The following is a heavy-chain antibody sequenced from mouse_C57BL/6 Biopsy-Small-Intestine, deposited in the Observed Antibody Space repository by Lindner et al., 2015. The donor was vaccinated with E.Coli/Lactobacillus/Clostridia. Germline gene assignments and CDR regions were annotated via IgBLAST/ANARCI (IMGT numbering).Heavy chain of an antibody. V-gene: IGHV1-79*01. D-gene: IGHD1-1*01. CDR2: IRVDNGDT. J-gene: IGHJ4*01. Sequence: SVKVSCKASGYTFTNYGISWVRLAPGHGPEWMGLIRVDNGDTIHAQKFQGRLTMTTDTYTSTAYMELRSLRSDDTAVYYCARDEGALINYRADYWGQGTLVTVSS. CDR3: ARDEGALINYRADY. CDR1: GYTFTNYG.